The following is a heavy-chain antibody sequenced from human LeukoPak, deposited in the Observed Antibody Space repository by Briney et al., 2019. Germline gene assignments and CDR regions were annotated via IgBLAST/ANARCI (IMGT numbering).Heavy chain of an antibody. CDR2: ISSSSSYI. V-gene: IGHV3-21*01. CDR3: ARALPSPLYSGSYADAFDI. D-gene: IGHD1-26*01. J-gene: IGHJ3*02. Sequence: PGGSLRLSCAASGFISTTYEMNWVRQAPGKGLEWVSSISSSSSYIYYADSVKGRFTISRDNAKNSLYLQMNSLRAEDTAVYYCARALPSPLYSGSYADAFDIWGQGTMVTVSS. CDR1: GFISTTYE.